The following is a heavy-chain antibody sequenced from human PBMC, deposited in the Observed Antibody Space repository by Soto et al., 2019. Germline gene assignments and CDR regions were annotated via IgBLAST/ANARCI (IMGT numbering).Heavy chain of an antibody. J-gene: IGHJ4*02. Sequence: ASVKVSCKASGYTFTSYGISWVRQAPGQGLEWMGWISAYNGNTNYAQKLQGRVTMTTDTSTSTAYMELRSLRSDDTAVYYCARDPCSGGSCYHRAFDYWGQGTLVTVSS. V-gene: IGHV1-18*01. CDR3: ARDPCSGGSCYHRAFDY. CDR1: GYTFTSYG. D-gene: IGHD2-15*01. CDR2: ISAYNGNT.